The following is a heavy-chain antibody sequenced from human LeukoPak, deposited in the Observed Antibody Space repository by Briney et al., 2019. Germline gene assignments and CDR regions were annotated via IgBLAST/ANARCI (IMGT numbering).Heavy chain of an antibody. D-gene: IGHD4-11*01. Sequence: ASVKVSCKASGYTFSNYVLTWVRQPPGQGLEWMGRISTYTGDPNYAQKFQDRVTMTTDTSTSTAYMELRNLSFDDTAIYYCARTMTTMTTHGELDFWGQGTLVAVSS. CDR1: GYTFSNYV. CDR2: ISTYTGDP. J-gene: IGHJ4*02. CDR3: ARTMTTMTTHGELDF. V-gene: IGHV1-18*01.